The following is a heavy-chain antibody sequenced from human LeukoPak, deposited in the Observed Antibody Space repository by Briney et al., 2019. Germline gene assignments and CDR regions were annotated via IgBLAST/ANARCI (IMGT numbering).Heavy chain of an antibody. V-gene: IGHV4-34*01. CDR2: INHSGSI. D-gene: IGHD5-18*01. CDR3: AGALGGYSYGYSSLGY. Sequence: NPSETLSLTCAVYGGSFSGYYWSWIRQPPGKGLEWIGEINHSGSINYNPSLKSRVTISVDTSKNQFSLKLSSVTAADTAVYYCAGALGGYSYGYSSLGYWGQGTLVTVSS. J-gene: IGHJ4*02. CDR1: GGSFSGYY.